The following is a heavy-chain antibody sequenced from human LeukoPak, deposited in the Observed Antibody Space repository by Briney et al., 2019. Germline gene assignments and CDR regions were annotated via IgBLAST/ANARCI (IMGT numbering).Heavy chain of an antibody. CDR2: ISACNGNT. V-gene: IGHV1-18*01. D-gene: IGHD3-10*01. CDR3: ARLHRSGRRGYYFDY. CDR1: GYTFTSYG. Sequence: ASVKVSCKASGYTFTSYGISWVRQAPGQGLEWMGWISACNGNTNYAQKLQGRVTMTTDTSTSTAYMELRSLRSDDTAVYYCARLHRSGRRGYYFDYWGQGTLVTVSS. J-gene: IGHJ4*02.